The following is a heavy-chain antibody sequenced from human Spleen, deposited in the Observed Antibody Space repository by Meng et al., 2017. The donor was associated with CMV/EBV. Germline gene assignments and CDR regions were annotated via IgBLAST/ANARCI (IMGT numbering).Heavy chain of an antibody. V-gene: IGHV3-33*01. CDR3: ARDLHSYGSNYYYGMDV. D-gene: IGHD5-18*01. CDR2: IWYDGTNK. Sequence: GESLKISCAASGFTFSSYGMHWVRQAQGKGLEWVAVIWYDGTNKYYVDSVKGRFTISRDNSKNTLYLHMSSLRAEDTAVYYCARDLHSYGSNYYYGMDVWGQGTTVTVSS. CDR1: GFTFSSYG. J-gene: IGHJ6*02.